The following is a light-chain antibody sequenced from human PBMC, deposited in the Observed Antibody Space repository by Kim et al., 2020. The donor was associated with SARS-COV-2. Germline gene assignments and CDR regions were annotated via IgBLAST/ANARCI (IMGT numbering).Light chain of an antibody. CDR1: SSDVGGYNF. CDR3: SSYAGNSHWV. CDR2: EVN. V-gene: IGLV2-8*01. Sequence: GQSITISCTGTSSDVGGYNFVSWYQLHPGKAPTPVIYEVNKRPSGVPDRFSGSKSGNTASLTVSGLQSEDEADYYCSSYAGNSHWVFGGGTQLTVL. J-gene: IGLJ3*02.